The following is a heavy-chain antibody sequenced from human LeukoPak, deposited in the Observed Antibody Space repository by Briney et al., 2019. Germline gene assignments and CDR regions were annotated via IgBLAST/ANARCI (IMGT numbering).Heavy chain of an antibody. CDR3: AVDLLDGVPDYFDF. J-gene: IGHJ4*02. V-gene: IGHV3-30*04. CDR1: AFAFSTYT. D-gene: IGHD2-8*01. Sequence: GGSLRLYCVASAFAFSTYTMHWVRQAPGKGLEWVAVVSHDSSHKYYVDSVKGRFTISRDNSKNTVYLQMNSLRVDDTAVYYCAVDLLDGVPDYFDFWGQGTLVTVSS. CDR2: VSHDSSHK.